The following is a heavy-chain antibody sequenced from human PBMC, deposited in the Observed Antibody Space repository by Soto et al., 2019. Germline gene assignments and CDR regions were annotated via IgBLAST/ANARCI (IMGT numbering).Heavy chain of an antibody. D-gene: IGHD3-9*01. CDR3: GRDLVTGYTDS. CDR2: IYYSGST. Sequence: SETLSLTCSVSGGSISSYYWTWIRQPPGKGLEWIGYIYYSGSTSYNPSLKSRVTITVDTSTNQFSLKLTSVTAADTAVYYCGRDLVTGYTDSWGQGTLVTVSS. CDR1: GGSISSYY. J-gene: IGHJ4*02. V-gene: IGHV4-59*01.